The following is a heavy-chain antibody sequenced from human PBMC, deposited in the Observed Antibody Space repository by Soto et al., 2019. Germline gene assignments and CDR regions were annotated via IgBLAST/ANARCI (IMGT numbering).Heavy chain of an antibody. V-gene: IGHV4-34*01. CDR2: INLSGST. J-gene: IGHJ6*02. D-gene: IGHD5-18*01. CDR1: GGILSGYY. CDR3: ARGGALGYSYGLIYYGMDV. Sequence: EILSLTGADYGGILSGYYGSWIRQPPEKGLEWIGEINLSGSTNYKPSLKSRVTISLDTSKNQFSLNLSSVTAADTDVYYCARGGALGYSYGLIYYGMDVWGQGTTVTGSS.